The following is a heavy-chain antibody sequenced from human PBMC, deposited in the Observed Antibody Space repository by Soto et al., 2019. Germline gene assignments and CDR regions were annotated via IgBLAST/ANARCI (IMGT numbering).Heavy chain of an antibody. V-gene: IGHV4-4*02. CDR2: IHHSGST. CDR3: AEMVGATQVDF. CDR1: GASISSTRSGDW. Sequence: QVQLQESGPGLVKPSGTLSLTCTVSGASISSTRSGDWWSWVRQPPGKGLEWIGEIHHSGSTNYNPALKIRVAMSVNKTNNQFSLRLSSVTAADTAVYFSAEMVGATQVDFWGQGTLVTVSS. J-gene: IGHJ4*02. D-gene: IGHD1-26*01.